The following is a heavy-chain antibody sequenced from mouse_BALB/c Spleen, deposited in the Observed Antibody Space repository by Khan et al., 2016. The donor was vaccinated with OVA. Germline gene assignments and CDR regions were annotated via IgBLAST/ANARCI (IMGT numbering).Heavy chain of an antibody. CDR2: VSTGGSYT. V-gene: IGHV5-6*01. CDR1: GFTFSTYG. Sequence: EVELVESGGDLAKPGGSLKLSCAASGFTFSTYGMPWVSQAPDKRLEWVATVSTGGSYTYYPDSVKGRFTISSDNAKNTPYLQLSSLTSEDTAMFCVTRRAYNCESGGFAYWGQGTLVTVSA. J-gene: IGHJ3*01. D-gene: IGHD1-3*01. CDR3: TRRAYNCESGGFAY.